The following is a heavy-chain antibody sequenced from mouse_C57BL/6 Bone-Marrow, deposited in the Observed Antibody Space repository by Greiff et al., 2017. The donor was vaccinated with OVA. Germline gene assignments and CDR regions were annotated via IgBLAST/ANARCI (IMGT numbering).Heavy chain of an antibody. V-gene: IGHV1-26*01. J-gene: IGHJ2*01. CDR2: INPNNGGT. CDR3: ARRPYYYGSSHD. D-gene: IGHD1-1*01. CDR1: GYTFTDYY. Sequence: VQLQQSGPELVKPGASVKISCKASGYTFTDYYMNWVKQSHGKSLEWIGDINPNNGGTSYNQKFKGKATLTVDKSSSTAYMELRSLTSEDSAVYYCARRPYYYGSSHDWRQGTTLTVSS.